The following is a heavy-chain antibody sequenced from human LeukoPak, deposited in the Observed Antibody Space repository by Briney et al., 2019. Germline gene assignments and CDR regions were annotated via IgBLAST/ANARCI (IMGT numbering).Heavy chain of an antibody. CDR3: ARDGGYSSSWYSVNWFHP. CDR2: IYTSGST. J-gene: IGHJ5*02. D-gene: IGHD6-13*01. CDR1: GGSISSYY. Sequence: SATLSLTCAVAGGSISSYYWSGIRQPAGKGLEWIGRIYTSGSTNYNPSLKSRVTMSVDTSKNQFSLKLSSVTAADTAVYYCARDGGYSSSWYSVNWFHPWGQGTLVTVSS. V-gene: IGHV4-4*07.